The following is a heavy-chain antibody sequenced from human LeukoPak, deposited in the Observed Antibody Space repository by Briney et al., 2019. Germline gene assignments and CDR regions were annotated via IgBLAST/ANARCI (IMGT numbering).Heavy chain of an antibody. CDR1: GGSISSGDYY. D-gene: IGHD6-6*01. J-gene: IGHJ6*03. Sequence: PSETLSLTCTVSGGSISSGDYYWSWIRQPPGKGLEWIGYIYYSGSTYYNPSLKSRVTISVDTSKNQFSLKLSSVTAADTTVYYCARKCGSSGGLDYYYYYMDVWGKGTTVTVSS. V-gene: IGHV4-30-4*08. CDR3: ARKCGSSGGLDYYYYYMDV. CDR2: IYYSGST.